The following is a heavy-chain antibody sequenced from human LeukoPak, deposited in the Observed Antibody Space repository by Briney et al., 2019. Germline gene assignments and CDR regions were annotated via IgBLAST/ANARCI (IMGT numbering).Heavy chain of an antibody. CDR2: INHSGST. J-gene: IGHJ4*02. CDR3: ARRRPIVEGYFDY. Sequence: SETLSLTCAVYGGSFSGYYWSWIRQPPGKGLEWIGEINHSGSTNYNPSLKSRVTISVDTSKNQFSLKLSSVTAADTAVYYCARRRPIVEGYFDYWGQGTLVTVSS. V-gene: IGHV4-34*01. CDR1: GGSFSGYY. D-gene: IGHD2-21*01.